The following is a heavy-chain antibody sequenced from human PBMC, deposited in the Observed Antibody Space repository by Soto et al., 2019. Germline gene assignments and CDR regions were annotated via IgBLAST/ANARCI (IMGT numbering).Heavy chain of an antibody. CDR3: ARDVALQHYYYYGMDV. CDR2: ISYDGSNK. CDR1: GFTFSSYA. V-gene: IGHV3-30-3*01. D-gene: IGHD2-15*01. Sequence: PGGPLRLSCAASGFTFSSYAMHWVRQAPGKGLEWVAVISYDGSNKYYADSVKGRFTISRDNSKNTLYLQMNSLRAEDTAVYYCARDVALQHYYYYGMDVWGQGTTVTVSS. J-gene: IGHJ6*02.